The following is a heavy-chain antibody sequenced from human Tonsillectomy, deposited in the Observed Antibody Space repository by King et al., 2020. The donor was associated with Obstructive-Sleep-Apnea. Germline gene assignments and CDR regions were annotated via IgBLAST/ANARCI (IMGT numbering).Heavy chain of an antibody. CDR3: ARETHIYRMDV. J-gene: IGHJ6*02. CDR2: IYYSGST. CDR1: GGSISSAGYY. V-gene: IGHV4-31*03. Sequence: VQLQESGPGLVKPSQTLSLTCSVSGGSISSAGYYWSWIRQHPTKGLEWIGYIYYSGSTYYNPSLKSRVTISVDTSKNEFSLKLSSVTAADTAVYYCARETHIYRMDVWGQGTTVTVSS.